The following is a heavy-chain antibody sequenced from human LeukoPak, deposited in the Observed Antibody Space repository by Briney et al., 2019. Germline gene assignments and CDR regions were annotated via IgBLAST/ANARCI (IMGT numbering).Heavy chain of an antibody. J-gene: IGHJ5*02. CDR3: ARSGSFSDLFDP. CDR2: IYTSGST. V-gene: IGHV4-4*07. Sequence: SETLSLTCTVSGCSISSYYWSWIRQPAGKGLEWIGRIYTSGSTNYNPSLKSRVTMSVDTSKNQFSLELGSVTAADTAVYYCARSGSFSDLFDPWGQGTLVTVSS. D-gene: IGHD1-26*01. CDR1: GCSISSYY.